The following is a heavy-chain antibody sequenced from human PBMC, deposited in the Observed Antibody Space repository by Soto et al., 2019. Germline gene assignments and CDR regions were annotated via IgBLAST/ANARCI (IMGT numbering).Heavy chain of an antibody. Sequence: KTSETLSLTCSVSGASISPYYWSWIRQPPGKGLEWIGYIYYSGSTNYNPSLKSRVTISLDTSKNQFSLKLSSVTAADTAMYYCARDRGDRSDYYYGVDVWGQGTTATVSS. V-gene: IGHV4-59*01. CDR3: ARDRGDRSDYYYGVDV. D-gene: IGHD7-27*01. J-gene: IGHJ6*02. CDR1: GASISPYY. CDR2: IYYSGST.